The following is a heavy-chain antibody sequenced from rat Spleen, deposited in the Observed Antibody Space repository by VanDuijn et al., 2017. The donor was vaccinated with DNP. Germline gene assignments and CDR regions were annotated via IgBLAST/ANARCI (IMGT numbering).Heavy chain of an antibody. CDR1: GFTFSDYY. CDR3: VRWNSGHFDY. Sequence: EVQLVESGGGLVQPGRSLKLSCVASGFTFSDYYMAWVRQAPTKGLEWVASISYDGSTTYHRDSVKGRFTISRDNAKNTLYLQMNSLRSEDMATYYCVRWNSGHFDYWGQGVMVPVSS. J-gene: IGHJ2*01. V-gene: IGHV5-22*01. CDR2: ISYDGSTT. D-gene: IGHD4-3*01.